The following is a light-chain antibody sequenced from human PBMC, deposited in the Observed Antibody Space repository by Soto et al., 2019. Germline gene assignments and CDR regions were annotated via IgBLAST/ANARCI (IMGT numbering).Light chain of an antibody. CDR1: QGIRKD. V-gene: IGKV1-6*01. J-gene: IGKJ1*01. CDR2: GSS. CDR3: LQDFSFPRT. Sequence: AIQMTQSPSSLSASVGDRVTITCRASQGIRKDLAWYQQKPEKAPKLLIDGSSTLQTGVPSRFSGSGSGTDFTLIIGSLQPEDFATYYCLQDFSFPRTFGQGTKVDIK.